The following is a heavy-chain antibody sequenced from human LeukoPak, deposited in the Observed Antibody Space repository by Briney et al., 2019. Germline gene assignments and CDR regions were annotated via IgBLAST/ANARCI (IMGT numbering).Heavy chain of an antibody. J-gene: IGHJ4*02. D-gene: IGHD2-15*01. V-gene: IGHV3-15*01. Sequence: GGSMRLSCATSGFSFSGAWLRWVRQAPGKGLEWIGRIQHGGTTDYAAPVKGRFTISRDDSKATLYLQMNSLKTEDTAIYYCTTVTHFYLGGQGTLVTVSS. CDR1: GFSFSGAW. CDR3: TTVTHFYL. CDR2: IQHGGTT.